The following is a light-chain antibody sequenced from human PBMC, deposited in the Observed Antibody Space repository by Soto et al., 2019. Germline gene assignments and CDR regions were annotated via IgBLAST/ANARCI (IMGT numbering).Light chain of an antibody. V-gene: IGKV3-20*01. Sequence: EIVLTQSPGTLSLSPGERAALSCRASQSISSRNLAWYQQKPGQAPRLLIYGASSRATGIPDRFSGSGSGTDFTLTIRRLEPEDFAVYYCAQDFTSLRTVGQGTKGESK. CDR1: QSISSRN. CDR2: GAS. CDR3: AQDFTSLRT. J-gene: IGKJ1*01.